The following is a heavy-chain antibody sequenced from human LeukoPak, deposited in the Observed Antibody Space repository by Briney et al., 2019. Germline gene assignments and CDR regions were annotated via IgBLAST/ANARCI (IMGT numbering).Heavy chain of an antibody. J-gene: IGHJ4*02. D-gene: IGHD2-2*02. V-gene: IGHV1-2*02. CDR3: ARAYCSSTSCYTAGY. CDR2: INPNSGGT. Sequence: GASVKVSCKASGYTFTCYYMHWVRQAPGQGLEWMGWINPNSGGTNYQQKFQGSVTMTRDPSISTAYMELCRLRSDDTAVYYCARAYCSSTSCYTAGYWGQGTLVTVSS. CDR1: GYTFTCYY.